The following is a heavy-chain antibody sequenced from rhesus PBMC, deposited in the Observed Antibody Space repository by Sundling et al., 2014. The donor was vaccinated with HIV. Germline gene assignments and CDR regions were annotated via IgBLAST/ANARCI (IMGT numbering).Heavy chain of an antibody. CDR2: IAWSGEIT. V-gene: IGHV3-201*01. Sequence: EVQLVESGGGVAQPGGSLRLSCAASGFTFGDYGMHWVRQTPGKGLEWVSGIAWSGEITDYVDSVKGRFSISRDNAKNSLYLQMDSLRVEDTALYYCARGPRYISGWYRNGLDSWGQGVVVTVSS. J-gene: IGHJ6*01. D-gene: IGHD6-31*01. CDR1: GFTFGDYG. CDR3: ARGPRYISGWYRNGLDS.